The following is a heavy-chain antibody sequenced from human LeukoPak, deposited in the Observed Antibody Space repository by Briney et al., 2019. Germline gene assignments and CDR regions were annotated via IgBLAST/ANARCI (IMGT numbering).Heavy chain of an antibody. CDR1: GFTFSSYG. CDR3: AKDDWFGEFFY. V-gene: IGHV3-30*02. CDR2: IWHDGSNK. J-gene: IGHJ4*02. Sequence: GGSLRLSCAASGFTFSSYGIHWVRQAPGKGLEWVAFIWHDGSNKYYADSVKGRFTISRDNSKNTLYLQINSLRAEDTAVYYCAKDDWFGEFFYWGQGTLVTVSS. D-gene: IGHD3-10*01.